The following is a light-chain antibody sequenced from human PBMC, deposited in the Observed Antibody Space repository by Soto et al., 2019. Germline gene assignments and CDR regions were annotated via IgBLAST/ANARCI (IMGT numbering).Light chain of an antibody. CDR3: QQYDTSPWT. CDR2: DAS. Sequence: ERATLSCRASQSISSYLAWYQQKPGQAPRLLIYDASSRATGIPDRFSASGSGTDFTLTISRLEPEDFAVYYCQQYDTSPWTFGQGTKGDIK. CDR1: QSISSY. V-gene: IGKV3-20*01. J-gene: IGKJ1*01.